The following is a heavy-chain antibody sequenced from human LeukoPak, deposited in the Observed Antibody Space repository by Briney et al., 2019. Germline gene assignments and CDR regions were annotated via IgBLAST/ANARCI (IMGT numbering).Heavy chain of an antibody. CDR2: MNPNSGNT. CDR3: ARGPAGPRRLRIRTYDY. D-gene: IGHD5-12*01. V-gene: IGHV1-8*01. Sequence: ASVKVSCKASGYTFTSYGISWVRQATGRGLEWMGWMNPNSGNTGYAQKFQGRVTMTRNTSISTAYMELSSLRSEDTAVYYCARGPAGPRRLRIRTYDYWGQGTLVTVSS. J-gene: IGHJ4*02. CDR1: GYTFTSYG.